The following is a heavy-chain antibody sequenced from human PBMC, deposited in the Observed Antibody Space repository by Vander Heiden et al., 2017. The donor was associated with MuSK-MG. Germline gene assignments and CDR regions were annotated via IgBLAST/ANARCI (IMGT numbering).Heavy chain of an antibody. CDR3: AGWQQLVLVDY. V-gene: IGHV3-23*01. Sequence: EVQLLESGGGLVQPGGSLSLSCSASVITCSSDAMSWVRQAPGKGLEWGSASSGSGGSTYYADSVKGRFTISRDNSKNTLYLQMNSLRAEDTAVYYCAGWQQLVLVDYWGQGTLVTVSS. CDR2: SSGSGGST. J-gene: IGHJ4*02. CDR1: VITCSSDA. D-gene: IGHD6-13*01.